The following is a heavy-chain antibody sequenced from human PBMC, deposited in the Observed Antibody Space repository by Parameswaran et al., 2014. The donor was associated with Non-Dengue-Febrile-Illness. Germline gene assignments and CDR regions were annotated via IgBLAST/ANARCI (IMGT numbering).Heavy chain of an antibody. CDR1: GYSFTSYW. D-gene: IGHD6-13*01. CDR2: IYPGDSDT. J-gene: IGHJ4*02. V-gene: IGHV5-51*01. CDR3: ARHTMAAAAFPKYYFDY. Sequence: GGSLRLSCKGSGYSFTSYWIGWVRQMPGKGLEWMGIIYPGDSDTRYSPSFQGQVTISADKSISTAYLQWSSLKASDTAMYYCARHTMAAAAFPKYYFDYWGQGTLVTVSS.